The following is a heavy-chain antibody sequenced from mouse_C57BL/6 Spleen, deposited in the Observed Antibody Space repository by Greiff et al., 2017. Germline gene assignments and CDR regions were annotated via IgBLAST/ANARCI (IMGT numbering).Heavy chain of an antibody. V-gene: IGHV1-76*01. J-gene: IGHJ3*01. CDR3: ARDDAETFAY. D-gene: IGHD2-12*01. CDR2: LYPGSGNT. CDR1: GYTFTDYY. Sequence: QVQLKQSGAELVRPGASVKLSCKASGYTFTDYYINWVQQRPGQGLEWIARLYPGSGNTYYNAKFKGKATLTAEKASSTAYMQLSSLTSEDSAVYGCARDDAETFAYWGQGTLVTVSA.